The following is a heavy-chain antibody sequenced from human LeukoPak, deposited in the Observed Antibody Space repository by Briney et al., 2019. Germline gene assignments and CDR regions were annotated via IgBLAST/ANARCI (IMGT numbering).Heavy chain of an antibody. CDR1: GGSISSYY. Sequence: SETLSPTCTVSGGSISSYYWSWIRQPPGKGLEWIGYIYYSGSTNYNPSLKSRVTISVDTSKNQFSLKLSSVTAADTAVYYCARVGRLGYCSSTSCGVDWFDPWGQGTLVTVSS. D-gene: IGHD2-2*01. CDR3: ARVGRLGYCSSTSCGVDWFDP. V-gene: IGHV4-59*01. J-gene: IGHJ5*02. CDR2: IYYSGST.